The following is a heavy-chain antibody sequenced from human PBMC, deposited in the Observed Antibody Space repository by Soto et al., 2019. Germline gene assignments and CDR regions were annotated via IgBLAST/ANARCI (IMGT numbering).Heavy chain of an antibody. CDR2: FDPEDGET. Sequence: QVQLVQSGAEVKKPGASVKVSCKVSGYTLTELSMHWVRQAPGKGLEWMGGFDPEDGETIYAQKFQGRVTMTEDTSKDTAYRELGSLRAEETAVYYCATGSGWISTSCYYYGMDVWGQGTTVTVSS. CDR3: ATGSGWISTSCYYYGMDV. J-gene: IGHJ6*02. V-gene: IGHV1-24*01. D-gene: IGHD2-2*01. CDR1: GYTLTELS.